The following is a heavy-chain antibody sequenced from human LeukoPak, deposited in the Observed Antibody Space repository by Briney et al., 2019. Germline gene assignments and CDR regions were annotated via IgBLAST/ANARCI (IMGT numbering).Heavy chain of an antibody. D-gene: IGHD2/OR15-2a*01. CDR3: AKEFYFAAAV. J-gene: IGHJ6*02. CDR1: GFTFSDYY. Sequence: GGSLRLSCAASGFTFSDYYMSWIRQAPGKGLEWVSYISSSGNTIYYADSVKGRFTISRDNSKNTLYLQMNSLRAEDTAVYYCAKEFYFAAAVWGQGTTVTVSS. V-gene: IGHV3-11*01. CDR2: ISSSGNTI.